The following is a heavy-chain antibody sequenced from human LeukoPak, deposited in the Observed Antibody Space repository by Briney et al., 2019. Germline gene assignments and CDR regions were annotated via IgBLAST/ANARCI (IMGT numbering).Heavy chain of an antibody. CDR1: GYSFTSYW. D-gene: IGHD5-18*01. CDR2: IYPGDSDT. Sequence: THGEALKISCKGSGYSFTSYWSGWVRQMPGKGLEWMGIIYPGDSDTRYSSSFQGQVTITAAKSISTTNLQWSSLTASDTAMYYCARLEQLWSFDYWGQGTLVTVSS. CDR3: ARLEQLWSFDY. V-gene: IGHV5-51*01. J-gene: IGHJ4*02.